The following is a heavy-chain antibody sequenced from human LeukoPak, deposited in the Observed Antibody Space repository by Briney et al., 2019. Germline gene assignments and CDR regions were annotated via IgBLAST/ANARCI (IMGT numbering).Heavy chain of an antibody. CDR2: ISYDGDNK. V-gene: IGHV3-30*18. Sequence: PGGSLGLSCAASGFTFSTYGMHWVRQAPGKGLEWVAVISYDGDNKYFADSVKGRFTISRDNSKNTLYLQMNSLRAEDTAVYYCAKDRLLLARGVIDAFDIWGQGTMVTVSS. CDR1: GFTFSTYG. J-gene: IGHJ3*02. D-gene: IGHD3-10*01. CDR3: AKDRLLLARGVIDAFDI.